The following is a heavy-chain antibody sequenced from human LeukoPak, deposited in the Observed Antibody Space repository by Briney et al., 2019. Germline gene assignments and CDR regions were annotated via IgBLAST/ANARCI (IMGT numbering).Heavy chain of an antibody. CDR2: IITSGIT. Sequence: KPSETLSLTCTVSGGSISSSYWSWIRHPAGKGREWFGRIITSGITNYNPALKSRVTMSVDTSKNQVSLKLSSVTAADTAVYYFARERDPYYYDSMEGAFDIWGQGTMVTVSS. V-gene: IGHV4-4*07. CDR1: GGSISSSY. J-gene: IGHJ3*02. D-gene: IGHD3-22*01. CDR3: ARERDPYYYDSMEGAFDI.